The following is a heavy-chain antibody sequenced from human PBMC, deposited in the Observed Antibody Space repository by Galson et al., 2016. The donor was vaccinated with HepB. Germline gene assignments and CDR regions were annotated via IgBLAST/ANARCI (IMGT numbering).Heavy chain of an antibody. D-gene: IGHD1/OR15-1a*01. CDR2: ISGSGGST. Sequence: SLRLSCAASGITFSSYDMNWARQAPGKGLEWVSYISGSGGSTFYADSVEGRFTISRDNSKNTLFLQMNSLSAEDTAVYYCAKDLANNEHAFATGGKGTMAIVSS. CDR3: AKDLANNEHAFAT. J-gene: IGHJ3*02. CDR1: GITFSSYD. V-gene: IGHV3-23*01.